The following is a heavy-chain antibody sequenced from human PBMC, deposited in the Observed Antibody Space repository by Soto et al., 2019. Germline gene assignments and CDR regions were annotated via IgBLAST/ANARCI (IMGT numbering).Heavy chain of an antibody. J-gene: IGHJ4*02. CDR3: AKSFSSNWYDYFNC. V-gene: IGHV3-23*01. CDR2: ISGSGDRT. Sequence: PGGSLRLSCAASEFTFSSYAMSWVRKATGKGLEWVSAISGSGDRTYYADSVKGRFTISRDTSKNTLSLQMNSLRAEDTALYYCAKSFSSNWYDYFNCWGRGTLVTVSS. CDR1: EFTFSSYA. D-gene: IGHD6-13*01.